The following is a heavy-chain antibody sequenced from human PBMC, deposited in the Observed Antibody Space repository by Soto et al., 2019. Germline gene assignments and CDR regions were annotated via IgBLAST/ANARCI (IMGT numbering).Heavy chain of an antibody. V-gene: IGHV3-23*01. Sequence: GGSLGLSCAASGFTFCSYAVSWVRKAPGKGLEWVSAISGSGGSTYYADSVKGRFTISRDNSKNTLYLQMNSLRAEDTAVYYCAKDPYSSGWYLFDPWGQGTLVTVSS. CDR1: GFTFCSYA. CDR3: AKDPYSSGWYLFDP. CDR2: ISGSGGST. D-gene: IGHD6-19*01. J-gene: IGHJ5*02.